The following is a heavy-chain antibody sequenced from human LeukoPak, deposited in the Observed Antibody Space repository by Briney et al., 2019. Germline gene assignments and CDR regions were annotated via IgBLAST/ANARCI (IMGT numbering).Heavy chain of an antibody. CDR3: ARDREYSSSWHYFDY. D-gene: IGHD6-13*01. CDR1: GGTFSSYA. V-gene: IGHV1-69*06. J-gene: IGHJ4*02. Sequence: ASVKVSCKASGGTFSSYAISWVRQAPGQGLEWMGGIIPIFGTANYTQKFQGRVTITADKSTSTAYMELSSLRSEDTAVYYCARDREYSSSWHYFDYWGQGTLVTVSS. CDR2: IIPIFGTA.